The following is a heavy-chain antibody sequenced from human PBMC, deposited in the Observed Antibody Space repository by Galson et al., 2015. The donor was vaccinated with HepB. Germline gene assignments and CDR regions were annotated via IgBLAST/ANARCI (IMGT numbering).Heavy chain of an antibody. Sequence: QSGAEVKESGESLKISCKGSGYTFTNHWIAWVRQVAGKGLEWMGIIYAGDSETRYSPSFQGQVTISVDKSATTAYLQWSSLKASDTAMYYCARQGVGVAATYWGQGTLVTVSS. D-gene: IGHD2-15*01. CDR2: IYAGDSET. J-gene: IGHJ4*02. CDR3: ARQGVGVAATY. V-gene: IGHV5-51*01. CDR1: GYTFTNHW.